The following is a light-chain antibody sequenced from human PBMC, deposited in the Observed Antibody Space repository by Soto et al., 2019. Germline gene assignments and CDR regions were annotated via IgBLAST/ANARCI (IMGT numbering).Light chain of an antibody. Sequence: QSAPTQPRSLSGSPGQSVTISCTGTSSDVGDYKFVSWYQQYPGKAPKLMIYDVSSRPSGVPDRFSGSKSGNTASLTISGLQAEDEADYYCCSYAGSPYVFGTGTKLT. V-gene: IGLV2-11*01. CDR2: DVS. CDR1: SSDVGDYKF. J-gene: IGLJ1*01. CDR3: CSYAGSPYV.